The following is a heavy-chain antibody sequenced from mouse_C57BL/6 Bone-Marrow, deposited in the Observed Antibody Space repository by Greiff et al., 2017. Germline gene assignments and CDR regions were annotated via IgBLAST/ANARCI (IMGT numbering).Heavy chain of an antibody. CDR2: ISNGGGST. CDR1: GFTFSDYY. Sequence: DVKLVESGGGLVQPGGSLKLSCAASGFTFSDYYMYWVRQTPEKRLEWVAYISNGGGSTYYPGNVKGRFTISRDNAKNTLYLQISSLKSEDTAMYSCAKHGYEDYFDYWGHCTTLTVSS. V-gene: IGHV5-12*01. J-gene: IGHJ2*01. D-gene: IGHD2-10*02. CDR3: AKHGYEDYFDY.